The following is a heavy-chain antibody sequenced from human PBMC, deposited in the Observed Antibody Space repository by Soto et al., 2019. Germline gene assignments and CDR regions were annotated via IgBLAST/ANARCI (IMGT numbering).Heavy chain of an antibody. V-gene: IGHV1-3*01. CDR1: GYTFTNYA. D-gene: IGHD3-22*01. CDR3: ARDGADYYESSAMDV. J-gene: IGHJ6*02. CDR2: INAGNGNT. Sequence: WASVKVSCKASGYTFTNYAMHWVRQAPGQRLEWMGWINAGNGNTRYSQKFQGRVTITRDTSASTVYMELSSLRSEDTAVYYCARDGADYYESSAMDVWGQETTVTVSS.